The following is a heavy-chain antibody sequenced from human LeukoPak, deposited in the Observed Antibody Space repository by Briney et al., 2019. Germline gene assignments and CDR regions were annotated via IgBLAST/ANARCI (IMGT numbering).Heavy chain of an antibody. J-gene: IGHJ4*02. CDR1: GFTFSSYA. CDR3: AKDPLRGDYGGNYFDY. CDR2: ISGSGGST. Sequence: PGVSLRLSCAASGFTFSSYAMSCVRQSPGKGLEWVSAISGSGGSTYYADSVKGRFTISRDNSKNTLYLQMNSLRAEDTAVYYCAKDPLRGDYGGNYFDYWGQGTLVTVSS. D-gene: IGHD4-23*01. V-gene: IGHV3-23*01.